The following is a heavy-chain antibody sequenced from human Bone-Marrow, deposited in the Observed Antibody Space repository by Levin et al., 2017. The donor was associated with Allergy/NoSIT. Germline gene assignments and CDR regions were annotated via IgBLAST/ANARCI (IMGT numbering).Heavy chain of an antibody. V-gene: IGHV1-2*02. CDR3: ARGLGNCNDGGCCP. Sequence: ASVKVSCQASGYTFFDYYLHWVRQAPGQGLEWMGCIVPKSGDTTYAQKFQGRATMTRDTSITTAYLELSGLRSDDTAIYYCARGLGNCNDGGCCPWGQGTLVTVSS. CDR2: IVPKSGDT. J-gene: IGHJ4*02. D-gene: IGHD2-15*01. CDR1: GYTFFDYY.